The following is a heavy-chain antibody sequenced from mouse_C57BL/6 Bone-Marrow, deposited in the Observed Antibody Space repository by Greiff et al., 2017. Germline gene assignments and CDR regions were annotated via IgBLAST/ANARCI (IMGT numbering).Heavy chain of an antibody. CDR1: GYTFTSYT. CDR3: ARCGYYPWFAY. D-gene: IGHD2-3*01. Sequence: QVQLQQSGAELARPGASVKMSCKASGYTFTSYTMHWVKQRPGQGLEWIGYINPSSGYTKYNQKIKDKATLTADKSSSTANMQLSSLTSEDSAVYYCARCGYYPWFAYWGKGTLVTVSA. V-gene: IGHV1-4*01. J-gene: IGHJ3*01. CDR2: INPSSGYT.